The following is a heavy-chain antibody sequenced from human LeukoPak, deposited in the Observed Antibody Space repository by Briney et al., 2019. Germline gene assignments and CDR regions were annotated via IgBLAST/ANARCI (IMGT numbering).Heavy chain of an antibody. J-gene: IGHJ3*02. CDR2: ISGSGGST. CDR3: ANPPLWYDSSGDQYAFDI. D-gene: IGHD3-22*01. CDR1: GFTFSSYA. V-gene: IGHV3-23*01. Sequence: PGGSLRLSCAASGFTFSSYAMSWVRQAPGKGLEWVSAISGSGGSTYYADSVKGRFTISRDNSKNTLYLQMNSLRAEDTAVYYCANPPLWYDSSGDQYAFDIWGQGTMVTVSS.